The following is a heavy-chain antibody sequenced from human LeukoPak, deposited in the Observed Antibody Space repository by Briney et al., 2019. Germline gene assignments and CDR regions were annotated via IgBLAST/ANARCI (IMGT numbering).Heavy chain of an antibody. D-gene: IGHD3/OR15-3a*01. V-gene: IGHV1-18*01. Sequence: ASVKVSFKASGYTFTSYGISWVRQAPGQGLEWMGWISAYNGNTNYAQKLQGRVTMTTDTSTSTAYMELRSLRSDDTAVYYCARMTGYYTHRRGVDYWGQGTLVTVSS. CDR3: ARMTGYYTHRRGVDY. CDR1: GYTFTSYG. J-gene: IGHJ4*02. CDR2: ISAYNGNT.